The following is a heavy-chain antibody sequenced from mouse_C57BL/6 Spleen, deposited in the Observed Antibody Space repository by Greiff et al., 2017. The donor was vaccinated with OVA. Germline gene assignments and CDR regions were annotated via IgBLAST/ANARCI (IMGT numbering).Heavy chain of an antibody. CDR1: GYTFTDYY. V-gene: IGHV1-19*01. Sequence: EVQLQQSGPVLVKPGASVKMSCKASGYTFTDYYMNWVKQSHGKSLEWIGVINPYNGGTSYNQKFKGKATLTVDKSSSTAYMELNSLTSEDSAVYYCARRNYYGSSYNWYCDVWGTGTTVTVAS. CDR3: ARRNYYGSSYNWYCDV. CDR2: INPYNGGT. D-gene: IGHD1-1*01. J-gene: IGHJ1*03.